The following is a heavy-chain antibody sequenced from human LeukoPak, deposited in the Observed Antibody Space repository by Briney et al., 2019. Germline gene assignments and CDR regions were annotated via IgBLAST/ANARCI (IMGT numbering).Heavy chain of an antibody. CDR2: IRGDGSMT. V-gene: IGHV3-74*01. CDR1: EFTFSAYW. CDR3: ARENLAAAADY. J-gene: IGHJ4*02. Sequence: GGSLRLSCAASEFTFSAYWMHWVRQAPRKGLVWVSRIRGDGSMTNYADSVKGRFTISRDNAKNTLYLQMNSLRLEDTAVYFCARENLAAAADYWGQGTVVTVSS. D-gene: IGHD6-25*01.